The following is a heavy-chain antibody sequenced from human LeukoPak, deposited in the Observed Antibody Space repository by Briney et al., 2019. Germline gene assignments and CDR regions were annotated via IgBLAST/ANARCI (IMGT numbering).Heavy chain of an antibody. CDR1: GGSFSGYY. V-gene: IGHV4-34*01. CDR2: INHSGST. CDR3: ARVRLRWKNSNGAHFDI. Sequence: SETLSLTCAVYGGSFSGYYWSWIRQPPGKGLEWIGEINHSGSTNYNPSLKSRVTISADTSKNQFSLKLSSVTAADTAVYYCARVRLRWKNSNGAHFDIWGQGTMVTVSS. J-gene: IGHJ3*02. D-gene: IGHD4-17*01.